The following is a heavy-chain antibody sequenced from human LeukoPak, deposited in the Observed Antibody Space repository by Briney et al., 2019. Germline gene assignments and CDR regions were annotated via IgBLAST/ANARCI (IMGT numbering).Heavy chain of an antibody. V-gene: IGHV4-38-2*01. CDR1: DYSISSGYY. D-gene: IGHD3-16*01. J-gene: IGHJ5*02. Sequence: SETLSLTCAVSDYSISSGYYWGWIRQPPGKGLEWIGSIYHSGSTYYNPSLKSRVTISVDTSTNLFSLELSSVTAADTALYYCARVSYDYVWGSFASWGQGTLVTVSS. CDR3: ARVSYDYVWGSFAS. CDR2: IYHSGST.